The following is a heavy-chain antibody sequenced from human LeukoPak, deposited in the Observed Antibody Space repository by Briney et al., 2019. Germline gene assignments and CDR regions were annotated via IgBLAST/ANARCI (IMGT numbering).Heavy chain of an antibody. V-gene: IGHV3-23*05. Sequence: GGSLRFSCAASGFIFRNYGMTWVRQAPGKGLEWVSGIYTNGNTRYADSVRGRFTISRDNSKNTLYLQMHSLRVDDTAVYYCAHLVWEYAGGLDVWGQGTTVTVSS. D-gene: IGHD3/OR15-3a*01. J-gene: IGHJ6*02. CDR1: GFIFRNYG. CDR3: AHLVWEYAGGLDV. CDR2: IYTNGNT.